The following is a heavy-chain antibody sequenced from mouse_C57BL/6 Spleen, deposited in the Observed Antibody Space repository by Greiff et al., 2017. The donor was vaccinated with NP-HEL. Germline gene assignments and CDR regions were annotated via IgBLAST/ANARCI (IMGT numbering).Heavy chain of an antibody. CDR1: GYAFSSSW. V-gene: IGHV1-82*01. CDR3: ARDGSSGFYYAMDY. CDR2: IYPGDGDT. D-gene: IGHD1-1*01. Sequence: QVQLKESGPELVKPGASVKISCKASGYAFSSSWMNWVKQRPGKGLEWIGRIYPGDGDTNYNGKFKGKATLTADKSSSTAYMQLSSLTSEDSAVYFCARDGSSGFYYAMDYWGQGTSVTVSS. J-gene: IGHJ4*01.